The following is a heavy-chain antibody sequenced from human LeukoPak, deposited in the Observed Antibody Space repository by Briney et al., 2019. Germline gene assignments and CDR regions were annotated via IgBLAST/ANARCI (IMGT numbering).Heavy chain of an antibody. CDR2: FNPNSGGT. CDR1: GYTLTDYY. J-gene: IGHJ4*02. CDR3: ARGYAYFDY. D-gene: IGHD2-2*01. V-gene: IGHV1-2*02. Sequence: GASVKVSFKASGYTLTDYYVHWVRLAPGQGLEWMGWFNPNSGGTNYAQKFQGRVTMTGDTSISTAYVELSRLTSDDTAVYYCARGYAYFDYWGQGTLVTVSS.